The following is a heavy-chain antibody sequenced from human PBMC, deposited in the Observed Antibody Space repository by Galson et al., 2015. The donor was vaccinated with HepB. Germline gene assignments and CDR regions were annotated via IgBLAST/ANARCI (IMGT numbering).Heavy chain of an antibody. J-gene: IGHJ3*02. V-gene: IGHV3-49*03. CDR3: TRHPSSTVTDAFDI. D-gene: IGHD4-17*01. Sequence: SLRLSCAASGFTFGDYAMSWFRQAPGKGLEWVGFIRSKAYGGTTEYAASVKGRFTISRDDSKSIAYLQMNSLKTEDTAVYYCTRHPSSTVTDAFDIWGQGTMVTVSS. CDR2: IRSKAYGGTT. CDR1: GFTFGDYA.